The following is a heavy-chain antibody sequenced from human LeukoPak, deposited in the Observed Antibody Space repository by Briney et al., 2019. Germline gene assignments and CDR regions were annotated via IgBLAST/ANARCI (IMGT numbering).Heavy chain of an antibody. CDR1: GFTFSSYS. J-gene: IGHJ4*02. D-gene: IGHD3-10*01. V-gene: IGHV3-48*01. CDR2: ISSSSSTI. CDR3: ARGRPILLWSR. Sequence: TGGSLRLSCAASGFTFSSYSMNWVRQAPGKGLEWVSYISSSSSTIYYADSVKGRFTISRDNAKNSLYLQMNSLRAEDTAVYYCARGRPILLWSRWGQGTLVTVSS.